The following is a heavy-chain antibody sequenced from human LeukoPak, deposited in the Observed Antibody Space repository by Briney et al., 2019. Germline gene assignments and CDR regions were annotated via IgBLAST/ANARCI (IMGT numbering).Heavy chain of an antibody. CDR3: ARERYCNGGSCYSL. D-gene: IGHD2-15*01. Sequence: SVKVSCKASGGTFSSYAISWVRQAPGQGLEWMGGIIPIFGTANYAQKFQGRVTITADESTSTAYMELSSLRSEDTAVYYCARERYCNGGSCYSLWGQGTLVAVSS. CDR2: IIPIFGTA. CDR1: GGTFSSYA. J-gene: IGHJ4*02. V-gene: IGHV1-69*13.